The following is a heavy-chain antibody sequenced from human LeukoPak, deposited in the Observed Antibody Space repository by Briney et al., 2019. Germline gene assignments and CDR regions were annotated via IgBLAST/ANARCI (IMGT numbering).Heavy chain of an antibody. CDR2: ISGSGGTT. D-gene: IGHD4-17*01. V-gene: IGHV3-23*01. J-gene: IGHJ4*02. Sequence: GGSLRLSCAASGLTFSSYALAWVRQAPGKGLEWVSAISGSGGTTYYADSVKGHFTISRDNSKNTLYLQMNSLRAEDTAVYYCAKNFYGDYNFFFDYWGQGTLVTVSS. CDR3: AKNFYGDYNFFFDY. CDR1: GLTFSSYA.